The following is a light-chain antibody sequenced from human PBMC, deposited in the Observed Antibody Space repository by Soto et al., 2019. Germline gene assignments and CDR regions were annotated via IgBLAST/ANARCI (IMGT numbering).Light chain of an antibody. Sequence: QSVLIQPASVSGSPGQSITISCTGTSSDVGGYNYVSWYQQHPGKAPKLMIYDVSNRPSGVSNRFSGSKSGNTASLTISGLQAEDEADYYCSSYTSSSTSVVFGGGTKVTVL. CDR2: DVS. CDR1: SSDVGGYNY. J-gene: IGLJ2*01. CDR3: SSYTSSSTSVV. V-gene: IGLV2-14*01.